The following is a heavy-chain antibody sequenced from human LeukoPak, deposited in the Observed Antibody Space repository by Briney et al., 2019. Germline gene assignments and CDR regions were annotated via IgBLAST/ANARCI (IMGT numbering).Heavy chain of an antibody. CDR3: ARGFRGPNFDY. CDR1: GGSFSGYY. CDR2: INHSGST. V-gene: IGHV4-34*01. Sequence: SETLSLTCAVYGGSFSGYYWSWIRQPPGKGLEWIGEINHSGSTNYNPSLKSRVTISLDTSKNQFSLKLSSVTAADTAVYYCARGFRGPNFDYWGQGTLVTVSS. J-gene: IGHJ4*02. D-gene: IGHD3-10*01.